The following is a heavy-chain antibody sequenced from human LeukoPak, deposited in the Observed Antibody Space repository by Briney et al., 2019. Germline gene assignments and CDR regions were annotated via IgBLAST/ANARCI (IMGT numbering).Heavy chain of an antibody. J-gene: IGHJ4*02. V-gene: IGHV4-61*08. Sequence: PSETLSLTCTVSGGSISSGDYYWSWIRQPPGKGLEWIGYIYYSGSTNYNPSLKSRVTISVDTSKNQFSLKLSSVTAADTAVYYCARGDCSGGSCHVDYWGQGTLVTVSS. D-gene: IGHD2-15*01. CDR3: ARGDCSGGSCHVDY. CDR2: IYYSGST. CDR1: GGSISSGDYY.